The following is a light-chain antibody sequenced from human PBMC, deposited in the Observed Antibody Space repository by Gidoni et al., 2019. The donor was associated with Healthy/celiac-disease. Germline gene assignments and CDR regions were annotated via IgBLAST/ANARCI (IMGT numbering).Light chain of an antibody. CDR1: QSVSSSY. CDR2: GSS. J-gene: IGKJ5*01. V-gene: IGKV3-20*01. CDR3: QQYGRTIIT. Sequence: EIVSTQSPGTLSLSPGERATLSCRASQSVSSSYLASYQQKPGQAPRLLIYGSSRRATGIPDRFSGSGSGTDFTLTISRLEPEDFAVYYCQQYGRTIITFGQGTRLEIK.